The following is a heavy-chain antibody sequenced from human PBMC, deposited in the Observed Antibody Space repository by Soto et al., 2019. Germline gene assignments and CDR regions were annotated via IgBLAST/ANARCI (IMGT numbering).Heavy chain of an antibody. CDR1: GGSISSGGYS. CDR2: IYHSGST. Sequence: SETLSLTCAVSGGSISSGGYSWSWIRQPPGKGLEWIGYIYHSGSTYYNPSLKSRVTISVDRSKNQFSLKLSSVTAADTAVYYCARDLSARGYSYGYEWWFDPWGQGTLVTVSS. J-gene: IGHJ5*02. D-gene: IGHD5-18*01. CDR3: ARDLSARGYSYGYEWWFDP. V-gene: IGHV4-30-2*01.